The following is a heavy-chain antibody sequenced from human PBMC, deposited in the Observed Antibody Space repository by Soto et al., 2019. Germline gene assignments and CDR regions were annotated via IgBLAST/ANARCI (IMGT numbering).Heavy chain of an antibody. J-gene: IGHJ4*02. D-gene: IGHD3-22*01. Sequence: ETLSLTCTVSGGSISSYYWSWIRQPSGKGLEWIGYIYYSGSTNYNPSLKSRVTISVDTSKNQFSLKLSSVTAADTAVYYCAREGLYYYDSSGYYGYFDYWGQGTLVTVSS. CDR2: IYYSGST. CDR3: AREGLYYYDSSGYYGYFDY. CDR1: GGSISSYY. V-gene: IGHV4-59*01.